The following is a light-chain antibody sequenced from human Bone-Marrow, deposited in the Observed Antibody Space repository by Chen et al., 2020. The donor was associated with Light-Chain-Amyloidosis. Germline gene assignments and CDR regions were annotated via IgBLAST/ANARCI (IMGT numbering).Light chain of an antibody. Sequence: FMLTHPHSVSESPGTTVIISCTRRSGSIATNYVQWYQQRPGSTHTTGIYEDDQRPSGVPDRCSGSSDRSSNSASLTSCGLKTEDEADYYCQSDQGSSQGVFGGGTKLTVL. CDR1: SGSIATNY. V-gene: IGLV6-57*01. CDR3: QSDQGSSQGV. CDR2: EDD. J-gene: IGLJ3*02.